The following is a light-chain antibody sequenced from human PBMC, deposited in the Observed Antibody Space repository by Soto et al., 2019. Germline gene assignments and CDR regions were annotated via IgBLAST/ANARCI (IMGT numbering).Light chain of an antibody. J-gene: IGLJ1*01. Sequence: SYELTQPPSVSVSPGQTASITCSGDKLGDTYACWYQQKPGQSPVLVMYQDTKRPSGIPERFSGSNSGNTATLTISGTQATDEADYYCQAWDTSSDVFGTGTKLTVL. CDR1: KLGDTY. CDR3: QAWDTSSDV. V-gene: IGLV3-1*01. CDR2: QDT.